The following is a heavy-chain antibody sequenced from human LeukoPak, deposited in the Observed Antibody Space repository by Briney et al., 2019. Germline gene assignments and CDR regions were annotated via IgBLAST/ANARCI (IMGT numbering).Heavy chain of an antibody. J-gene: IGHJ5*02. CDR1: GYRFTNYW. CDR2: IYPGDSDT. Sequence: GESLQISCKDSGYRFTNYWIGWVRQMPGKGLEWMGTIYPGDSDTRYSPSFQGQVTISADKSISTVYLQWSSLKASDTAMYYCARHARYCSGGRCYFNWFDPWGQGTLVSVSS. D-gene: IGHD2-15*01. CDR3: ARHARYCSGGRCYFNWFDP. V-gene: IGHV5-51*01.